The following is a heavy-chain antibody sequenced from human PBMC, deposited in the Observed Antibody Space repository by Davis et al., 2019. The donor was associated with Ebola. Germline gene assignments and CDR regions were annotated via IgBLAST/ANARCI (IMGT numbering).Heavy chain of an antibody. D-gene: IGHD4-17*01. J-gene: IGHJ4*02. Sequence: GESLKISCAASGFTFSGSAMHWVRQASGKGLEWVGRIRSKANSYATAYAASVKGRFTISRDDSKNTAYLQMNSLKTEDTVVYYCTTTTVTSDYWGQGTLVTVSS. CDR2: IRSKANSYAT. V-gene: IGHV3-73*01. CDR3: TTTTVTSDY. CDR1: GFTFSGSA.